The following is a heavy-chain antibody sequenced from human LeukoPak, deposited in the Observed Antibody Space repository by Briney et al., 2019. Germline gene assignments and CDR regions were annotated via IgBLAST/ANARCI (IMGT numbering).Heavy chain of an antibody. CDR3: ARASGQWLVRRHDY. Sequence: SETLSLTCAVYGGSFSGYYWSWIRQPPGKGLEWIGEINHSGSTNYNPSLKSRVTISVDTSKNQFSLKPSSVTAADTAVYYCARASGQWLVRRHDYWGQGTLVTVSS. CDR2: INHSGST. D-gene: IGHD6-19*01. J-gene: IGHJ4*02. V-gene: IGHV4-34*01. CDR1: GGSFSGYY.